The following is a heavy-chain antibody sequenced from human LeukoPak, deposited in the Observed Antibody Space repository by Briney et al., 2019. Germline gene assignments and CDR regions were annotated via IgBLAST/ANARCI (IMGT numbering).Heavy chain of an antibody. CDR1: GYTFTSYG. CDR2: ISAYNGNT. CDR3: ARNSYGSGSPNWFDP. J-gene: IGHJ5*02. Sequence: ASVKVSCKASGYTFTSYGISWVRQAPGQGLEWMGWISAYNGNTNYAQKLQGRVTMTTDTSTSTAYMELRSLRSDDTAVYYCARNSYGSGSPNWFDPWGQGTLVTVSS. D-gene: IGHD3-10*01. V-gene: IGHV1-18*01.